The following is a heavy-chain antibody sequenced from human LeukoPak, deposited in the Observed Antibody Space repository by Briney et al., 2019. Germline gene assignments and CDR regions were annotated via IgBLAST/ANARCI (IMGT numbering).Heavy chain of an antibody. Sequence: PGGSLRLSCAASGFTFDDYAMHWVRQAPGKGLEWVSGISWNSGSIGYADSVKGRFTISRDNAKNSLYLQMNSLRAEDTALYYCAKDTGSGDYWGQGTLVTVSS. CDR2: ISWNSGSI. V-gene: IGHV3-9*01. CDR3: AKDTGSGDY. J-gene: IGHJ4*02. CDR1: GFTFDDYA. D-gene: IGHD6-19*01.